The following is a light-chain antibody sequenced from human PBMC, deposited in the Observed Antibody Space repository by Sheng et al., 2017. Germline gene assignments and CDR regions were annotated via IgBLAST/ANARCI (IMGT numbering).Light chain of an antibody. Sequence: TQSPATLSVTPGESVTLSCRASQPVSSNLAWYQLKPGQAPRLLIYGASSRASGIPDRFSGSGSGTDFTLTISRLEPEDFAVYYCQQYGSSPRTFGQGTNVENK. CDR1: QPVSSN. V-gene: IGKV3-20*01. J-gene: IGKJ1*01. CDR3: QQYGSSPRT. CDR2: GAS.